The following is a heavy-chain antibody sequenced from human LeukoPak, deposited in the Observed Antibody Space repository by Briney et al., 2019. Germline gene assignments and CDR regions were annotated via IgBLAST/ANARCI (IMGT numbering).Heavy chain of an antibody. J-gene: IGHJ4*02. D-gene: IGHD1-1*01. CDR2: FEPEDGKI. CDR3: AASSPYNWKADDF. Sequence: ASVKVSCKVSGNSLTKLSMHWVRQPPGQGPEWMGGFEPEDGKIICAQKFEGRLTMTEDTSTETAYMELSSLRSEDTAVYYCAASSPYNWKADDFWGQGSLVIVSS. CDR1: GNSLTKLS. V-gene: IGHV1-24*01.